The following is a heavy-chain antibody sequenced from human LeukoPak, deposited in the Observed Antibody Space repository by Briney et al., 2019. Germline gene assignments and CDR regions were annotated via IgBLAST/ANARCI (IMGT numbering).Heavy chain of an antibody. CDR3: SRLVSVAGSDYLDY. D-gene: IGHD6-19*01. J-gene: IGHJ4*02. CDR2: SRNKARSYSA. Sequence: GGSLRLSCAASGFTFTDFFMDWVRLTPGKGLEWIGRSRNKARSYSAEYAASVQGRFTISRDESKNSLYLQMNSLKTEDTAVYYCSRLVSVAGSDYLDYWGQGTLVTVSS. CDR1: GFTFTDFF. V-gene: IGHV3-72*01.